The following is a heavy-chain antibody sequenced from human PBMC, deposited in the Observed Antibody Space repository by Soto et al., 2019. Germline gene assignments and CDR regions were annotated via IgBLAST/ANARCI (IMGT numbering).Heavy chain of an antibody. V-gene: IGHV5-10-1*01. CDR2: IDPSDSYT. CDR3: ARHQWGPVPRGSLRVDAGYYGMDV. CDR1: GYSFTIYW. J-gene: IGHJ6*02. D-gene: IGHD1-26*01. Sequence: GESLKISCDGSGYSFTIYWISWVLQMPGKGLDWMWRIDPSDSYTNYSPSFQGHVTISADKSISTAYLQWSSLKASDTAMYYCARHQWGPVPRGSLRVDAGYYGMDVWGQGTTVTVSS.